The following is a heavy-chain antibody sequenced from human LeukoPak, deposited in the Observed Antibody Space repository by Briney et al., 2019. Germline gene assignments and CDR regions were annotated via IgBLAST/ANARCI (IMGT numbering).Heavy chain of an antibody. Sequence: ASVKVSCKASGGTFSSYAISWVRQAPGQGLEWMGRIIPIFGTANYAQKFQGRVTITTDESTSTAYMELSSLRSEDTAVYYCARDRYYYDSSGSSQFDYWGQGILVTVSS. D-gene: IGHD3-22*01. V-gene: IGHV1-69*05. CDR3: ARDRYYYDSSGSSQFDY. CDR1: GGTFSSYA. J-gene: IGHJ4*02. CDR2: IIPIFGTA.